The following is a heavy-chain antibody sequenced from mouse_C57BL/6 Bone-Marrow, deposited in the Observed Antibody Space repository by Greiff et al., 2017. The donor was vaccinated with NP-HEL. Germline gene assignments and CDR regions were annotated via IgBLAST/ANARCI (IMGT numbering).Heavy chain of an antibody. CDR2: IHPNSGST. Sequence: VQLQQPGAELVKPGASVKLSCKASGYTFTSYWMHWVKQRPGQGLEWIGMIHPNSGSTNYNEKFKSKATLTVDKSSSTAYMQLSSLTSEDSAVYYCASPSYYYGSSPFAYWGQGTLVTVSA. J-gene: IGHJ3*01. CDR1: GYTFTSYW. CDR3: ASPSYYYGSSPFAY. V-gene: IGHV1-64*01. D-gene: IGHD1-1*01.